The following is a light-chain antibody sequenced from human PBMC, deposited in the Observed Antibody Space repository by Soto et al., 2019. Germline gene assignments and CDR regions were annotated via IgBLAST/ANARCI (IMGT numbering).Light chain of an antibody. Sequence: QSALTQPRSVSGSPGQSVTISCTGTSSDVGGYNYVSWYQQHPGKAPKLMIYDVSKRPSGVPDRFSGSKSGNTASLTISGLQAEDEADYYCCSYAGSYVFGTGTKRTVL. CDR3: CSYAGSYV. CDR2: DVS. V-gene: IGLV2-11*01. J-gene: IGLJ1*01. CDR1: SSDVGGYNY.